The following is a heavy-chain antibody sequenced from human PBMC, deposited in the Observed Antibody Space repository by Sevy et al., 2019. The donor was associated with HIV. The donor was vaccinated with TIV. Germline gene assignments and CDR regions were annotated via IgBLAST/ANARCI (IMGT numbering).Heavy chain of an antibody. CDR3: ARAEPLRRYSGYPTLDY. J-gene: IGHJ4*02. Sequence: GGSLRLSCAASGFTFSSYAMHWVRQAPGKGLEWVAVISYDGSNKYYADSVKGRFTISRDNSKNTLYLQMNSLRAEDTAVYYCARAEPLRRYSGYPTLDYWGQGTLVTVSS. V-gene: IGHV3-30-3*01. CDR2: ISYDGSNK. D-gene: IGHD5-12*01. CDR1: GFTFSSYA.